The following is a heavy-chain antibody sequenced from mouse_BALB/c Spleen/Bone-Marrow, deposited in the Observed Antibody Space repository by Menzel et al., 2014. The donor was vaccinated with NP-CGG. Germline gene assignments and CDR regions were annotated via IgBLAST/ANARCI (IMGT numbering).Heavy chain of an antibody. J-gene: IGHJ3*01. D-gene: IGHD2-14*01. CDR2: IHYSGST. CDR3: ARHYRYEAWFAY. V-gene: IGHV3-1*02. Sequence: VQLQQSGPDLVKPSQSLPLTCTVTGYSITSGYSWHWIRQFPGNKLEWMGYIHYSGSTNYNPSLKSRISITRDTSKNQFFLQLNSVTTEDTATYYCARHYRYEAWFAYWGQGTLVTVSA. CDR1: GYSITSGYS.